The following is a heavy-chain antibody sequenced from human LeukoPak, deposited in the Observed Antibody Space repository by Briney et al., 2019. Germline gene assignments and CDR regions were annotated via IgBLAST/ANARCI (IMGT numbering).Heavy chain of an antibody. J-gene: IGHJ5*02. D-gene: IGHD3-22*01. CDR1: GYTFTGYY. CDR2: INPNSGGT. Sequence: ASVKVSCKASGYTFTGYYMHWVRQAPGQGLEWMGWINPNSGGTNYEQKFQGRVTMTRDTAISTAYMELSRLRSDDTAVHYCARAQEYYYDSSGTSNWFDPWGQGTLVTVSS. V-gene: IGHV1-2*02. CDR3: ARAQEYYYDSSGTSNWFDP.